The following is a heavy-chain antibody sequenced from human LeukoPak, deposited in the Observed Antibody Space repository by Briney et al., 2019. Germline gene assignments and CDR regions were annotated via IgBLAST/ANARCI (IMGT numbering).Heavy chain of an antibody. CDR3: ARVGSYAFDY. J-gene: IGHJ4*02. CDR2: INHSGST. CDR1: GGSFSGYY. D-gene: IGHD3-16*01. Sequence: SETLSLTCAVHGGSFSGYYWSWIRQPPGKGLEWIGEINHSGSTNYNPSLKSRVTISVDTSKNQFSLKLSSVTAADTAVYYCARVGSYAFDYWGQGTLVTVSS. V-gene: IGHV4-34*01.